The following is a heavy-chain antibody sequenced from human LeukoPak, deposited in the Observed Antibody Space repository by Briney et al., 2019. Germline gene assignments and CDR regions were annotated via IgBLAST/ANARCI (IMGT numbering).Heavy chain of an antibody. Sequence: GGSLRLSCAACGFTFSDHYMDWVRQAPGKGLQWVGRSRNKGNSYTTEYAASVKGRFTISRDDSKKSMYLQMNSLKTEDTAVYYCARDSGHWGQGTLVTVSS. D-gene: IGHD3-10*01. J-gene: IGHJ1*01. CDR2: SRNKGNSYTT. CDR3: ARDSGH. CDR1: GFTFSDHY. V-gene: IGHV3-72*01.